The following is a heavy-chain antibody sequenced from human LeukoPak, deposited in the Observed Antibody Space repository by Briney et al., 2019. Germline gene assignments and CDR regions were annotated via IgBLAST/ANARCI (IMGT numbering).Heavy chain of an antibody. Sequence: GGSLRLSCAASGFIFSDYGMHWVRQAPGKGLEWVTVIWYDGSNKYYTDSVKGRFTISRDNSKNTLYLQMNSLRAEDTAVYYCARERTGRDGHNYLDYWGQGTLVTVSS. CDR3: ARERTGRDGHNYLDY. CDR2: IWYDGSNK. J-gene: IGHJ4*02. V-gene: IGHV3-33*01. D-gene: IGHD5-24*01. CDR1: GFIFSDYG.